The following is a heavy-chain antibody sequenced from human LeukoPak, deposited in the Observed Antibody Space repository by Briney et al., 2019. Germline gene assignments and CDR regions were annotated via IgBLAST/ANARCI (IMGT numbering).Heavy chain of an antibody. CDR3: ATGPTPAAVAGPGLRYYFDY. CDR1: GYTLTELS. J-gene: IGHJ4*02. V-gene: IGHV1-24*01. CDR2: FDPEDGET. Sequence: ASVKVSCKVSGYTLTELSMHWVRQAPGKGLEWMGGFDPEDGETIYAQKFRGRVTMTEDTSTDTAYMELSSLRSEDTAVYYCATGPTPAAVAGPGLRYYFDYWGQGTLVTVSS. D-gene: IGHD6-19*01.